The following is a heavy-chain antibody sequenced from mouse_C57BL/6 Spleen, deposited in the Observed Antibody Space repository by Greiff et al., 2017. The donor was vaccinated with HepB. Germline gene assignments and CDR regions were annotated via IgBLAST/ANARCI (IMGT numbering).Heavy chain of an antibody. J-gene: IGHJ2*01. CDR2: IHPNSGST. CDR3: ARKGILANWETFDY. Sequence: QVQLQQPGAELVKPGASVKLSCKASGYTFTSYWMHWVKQRPGQGLEWIGMIHPNSGSTNFNEKFKSKATLTVDKSSSTAYMQLSSLTSEDSAVYYCARKGILANWETFDYWGQGTTLTVSS. D-gene: IGHD4-1*01. CDR1: GYTFTSYW. V-gene: IGHV1-64*01.